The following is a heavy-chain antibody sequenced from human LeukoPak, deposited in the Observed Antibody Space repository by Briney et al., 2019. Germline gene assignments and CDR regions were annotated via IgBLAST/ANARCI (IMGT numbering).Heavy chain of an antibody. CDR1: GFTFSSYW. J-gene: IGHJ4*02. Sequence: PGGSLRLSCAASGFTFSSYWMSWVRQAPGKGLEWVTHIKQDGSEKYYVDSVKGRFTISRDNAKNSLYLQMNSLRAEDTAVYYCARVDSVLLWFGELPNYFDYWGQGTLVTVSS. CDR2: IKQDGSEK. D-gene: IGHD3-10*01. V-gene: IGHV3-7*01. CDR3: ARVDSVLLWFGELPNYFDY.